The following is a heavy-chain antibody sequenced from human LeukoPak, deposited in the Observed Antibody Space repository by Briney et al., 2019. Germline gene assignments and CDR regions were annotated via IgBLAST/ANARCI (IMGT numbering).Heavy chain of an antibody. J-gene: IGHJ3*01. CDR3: AKGCTAVRDTFDV. CDR2: MNPSGGTT. V-gene: IGHV3-23*01. CDR1: GFTFSSYS. D-gene: IGHD2-21*02. Sequence: GGSLRLSCVASGFTFSSYSMSWVRQAPGKGLEWVSAMNPSGGTTAYADSVRGRFTISRDNSKNTLYLQMSSLRAEDTALYYCAKGCTAVRDTFDVWGQGTVVTVSS.